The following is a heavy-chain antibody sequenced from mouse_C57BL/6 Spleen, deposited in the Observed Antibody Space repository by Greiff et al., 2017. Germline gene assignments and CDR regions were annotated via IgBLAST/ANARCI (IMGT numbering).Heavy chain of an antibody. D-gene: IGHD1-1*01. J-gene: IGHJ4*01. CDR1: GYTFTSYG. CDR2: LYIGNGYT. CDR3: ARRTTVVAHYYAMDY. Sequence: EVKLMESGAELVRPGSSVKMSCKTSGYTFTSYGINWVKQRPGQGLEWIGYLYIGNGYTEYNEKFTGKATLTSDTSSSTAYMQLSSLTSEDSAIYFCARRTTVVAHYYAMDYWGQGTSVTVSS. V-gene: IGHV1-58*01.